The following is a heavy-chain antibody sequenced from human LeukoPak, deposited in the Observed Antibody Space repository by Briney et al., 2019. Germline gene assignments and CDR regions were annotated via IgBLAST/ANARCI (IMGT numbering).Heavy chain of an antibody. CDR2: IRTKANTYAT. D-gene: IGHD3-10*01. J-gene: IGHJ4*02. Sequence: GGSLRLSCAASGFTFSDATIYWVRQVSGKGLEWLGHIRTKANTYATAVAASVKGRFTIARLDSRNTAYLQMNSLKSEGTAVYYCSGWDGSYEYWGQGTLVTVSS. CDR3: SGWDGSYEY. CDR1: GFTFSDAT. V-gene: IGHV3-73*01.